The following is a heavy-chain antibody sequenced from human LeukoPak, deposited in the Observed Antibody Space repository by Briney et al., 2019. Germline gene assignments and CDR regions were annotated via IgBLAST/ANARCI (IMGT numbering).Heavy chain of an antibody. CDR1: GFTFSSSW. Sequence: PGGSLRLSCVASGFTFSSSWIQWVCQAPEKGLEWVSRINSDGSSTSYADSVKGRFTISRDNAKNTLYLQMNSLRAEDTAVYYCARDLRGYDYGDYGWGQGTLVTVSS. CDR2: INSDGSST. J-gene: IGHJ4*02. V-gene: IGHV3-74*01. D-gene: IGHD4-17*01. CDR3: ARDLRGYDYGDYG.